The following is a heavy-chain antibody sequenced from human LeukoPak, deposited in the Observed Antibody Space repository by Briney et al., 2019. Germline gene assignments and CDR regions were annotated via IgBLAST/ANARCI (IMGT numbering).Heavy chain of an antibody. CDR3: AKEMKRDGYNYAFDY. CDR2: ISWNRGSI. J-gene: IGHJ4*02. V-gene: IGHV3-9*01. Sequence: GGSLRLSCAASGFTFDDYAMHWVRQAPGKGLEWVSGISWNRGSIGYADSVKGRFTISRDNAKNSLYLQMNSLRAEDTALYYCAKEMKRDGYNYAFDYWGQGTLVTVSS. CDR1: GFTFDDYA. D-gene: IGHD5-24*01.